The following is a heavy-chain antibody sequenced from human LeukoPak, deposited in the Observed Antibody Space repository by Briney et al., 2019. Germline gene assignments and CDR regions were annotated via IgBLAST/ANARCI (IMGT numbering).Heavy chain of an antibody. V-gene: IGHV3-53*01. J-gene: IGHJ6*03. CDR2: VYSGGYT. CDR3: ARDPYSGGYGDYYYYYMDL. CDR1: GFTVSNNY. Sequence: GGSLRLSCAASGFTVSNNYMTWVRQTPGKGLEWVSVVYSGGYTFYTDSVKGRFTISRDNSKNTVYLQMNSLRVEDTAVYYCARDPYSGGYGDYYYYYMDLWGQGTTVTISS. D-gene: IGHD1-26*01.